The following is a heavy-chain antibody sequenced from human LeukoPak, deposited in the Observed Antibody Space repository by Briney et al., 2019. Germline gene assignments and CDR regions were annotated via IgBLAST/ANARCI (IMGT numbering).Heavy chain of an antibody. J-gene: IGHJ4*02. D-gene: IGHD5-24*01. Sequence: ASVKVSCKASGYTFTSYYMHWVRQAPGQGLEWMGIINPSGGSTSYAQKFQGRVTMTGDTSTSTVYMELSSLRSEDTAVYYCARDRSDDGQDYWGQGTLVTVSS. CDR2: INPSGGST. CDR3: ARDRSDDGQDY. V-gene: IGHV1-46*01. CDR1: GYTFTSYY.